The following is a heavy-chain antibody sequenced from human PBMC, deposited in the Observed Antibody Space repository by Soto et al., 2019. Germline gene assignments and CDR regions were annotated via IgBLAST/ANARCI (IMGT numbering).Heavy chain of an antibody. V-gene: IGHV1-8*02. D-gene: IGHD3-16*01. CDR3: ARGRIGGYWFAP. CDR1: GYTFISYG. CDR2: MNPNSGNT. J-gene: IGHJ5*02. Sequence: GASVKVSCKASGYTFISYGISWVRQAPGQGLEWMGWMNPNSGNTDDAQKFQGRVTMTRINSISTAYLDLSSLRSEDTAVHYCARGRIGGYWFAPWGQGTLVIVSS.